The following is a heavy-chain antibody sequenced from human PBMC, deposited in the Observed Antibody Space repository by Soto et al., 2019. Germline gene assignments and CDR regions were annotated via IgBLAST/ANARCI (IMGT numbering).Heavy chain of an antibody. CDR1: GYTFTSYG. J-gene: IGHJ4*02. Sequence: QVQLVQSEGELRQPGASVTVSCRASGYTFTSYGIIWVRQAPGQGREWMGYISPNSGATTYAQNLQGRLTWTTDTSTSTADMELRRLSSDDTAIYYCVREMWTRSGPQNFFDYWGLGALVTVSS. V-gene: IGHV1-18*01. CDR3: VREMWTRSGPQNFFDY. CDR2: ISPNSGAT. D-gene: IGHD6-25*01.